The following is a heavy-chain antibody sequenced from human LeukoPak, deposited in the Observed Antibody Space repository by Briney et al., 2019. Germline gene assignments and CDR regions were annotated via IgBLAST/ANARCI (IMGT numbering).Heavy chain of an antibody. J-gene: IGHJ4*02. CDR1: GFTFSTYT. Sequence: GGSLRLSCAASGFTFSTYTMTWVRQAPGKGLEWVSYICSRSSAVYYADSVKGRFTTSRDNAKNLLYLQMNSLRDEDTAVYYCANTPGSYDYDSSGYYYASYWGQGTLVTVSS. D-gene: IGHD3-22*01. V-gene: IGHV3-48*02. CDR2: ICSRSSAV. CDR3: ANTPGSYDYDSSGYYYASY.